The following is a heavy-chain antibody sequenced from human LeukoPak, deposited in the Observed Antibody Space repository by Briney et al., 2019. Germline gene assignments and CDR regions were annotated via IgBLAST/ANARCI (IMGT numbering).Heavy chain of an antibody. V-gene: IGHV4-39*07. Sequence: SETLSLTCTVSGGSISSSSYYWGWIRQPPGKGLEWIGSIYYSGSTYYNPSLKSRVTISVDTSKNQFSLKLSSVTAADTAVYYCARSYGYNYGYFDYWGQGTLVTVSS. D-gene: IGHD5-24*01. CDR2: IYYSGST. CDR1: GGSISSSSYY. CDR3: ARSYGYNYGYFDY. J-gene: IGHJ4*02.